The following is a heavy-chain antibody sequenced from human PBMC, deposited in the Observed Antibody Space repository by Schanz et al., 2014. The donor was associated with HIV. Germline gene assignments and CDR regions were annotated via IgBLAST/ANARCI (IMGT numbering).Heavy chain of an antibody. Sequence: QVQLVQSGDEVKKPGASVKVSCKASGYTFSNYDINWVRQATGQGIEWMGWISGYNGNTNYAHKLNCRAAMTTETCTSIAYVELKSLIHDDTAMYYCARSSMSVTMVRWDFAYWGQGTLVTVSS. CDR3: ARSSMSVTMVRWDFAY. J-gene: IGHJ4*02. CDR1: GYTFSNYD. V-gene: IGHV1-18*01. D-gene: IGHD3-10*01. CDR2: ISGYNGNT.